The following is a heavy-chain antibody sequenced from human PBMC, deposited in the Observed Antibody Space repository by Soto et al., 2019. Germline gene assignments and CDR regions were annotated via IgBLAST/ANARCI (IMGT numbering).Heavy chain of an antibody. J-gene: IGHJ4*02. V-gene: IGHV1-24*01. CDR3: ATARRRDAYNEGREFDS. CDR2: FDPEDGET. Sequence: ASVKVSCKVSGYTLTELSLHWVRQAPGKGLEWMGGFDPEDGETIYAQKFQGRVTMTEDTSTDTAYMELSSLRSEDTAVYYCATARRRDAYNEGREFDSWGQGPLVTVYS. D-gene: IGHD6-6*01. CDR1: GYTLTELS.